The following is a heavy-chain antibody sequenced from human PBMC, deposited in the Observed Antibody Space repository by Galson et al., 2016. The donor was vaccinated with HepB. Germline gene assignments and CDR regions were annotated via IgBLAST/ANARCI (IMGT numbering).Heavy chain of an antibody. D-gene: IGHD6-13*01. CDR1: GFTFSDYY. CDR3: ARDGSSRSSPNGFDI. J-gene: IGHJ3*02. CDR2: ISSSRSYT. Sequence: SLRLSCAASGFTFSDYYMSWIRQAPGKGLEWVSYISSSRSYTKYADSVKGRFTISRDNAKNSLYLQMNSLRAEDTAVYYCARDGSSRSSPNGFDIWDQGTMVTVSS. V-gene: IGHV3-11*05.